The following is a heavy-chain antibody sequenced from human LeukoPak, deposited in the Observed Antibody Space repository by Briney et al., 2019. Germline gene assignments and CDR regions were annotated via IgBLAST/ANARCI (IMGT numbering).Heavy chain of an antibody. D-gene: IGHD3-16*02. CDR1: GFTFDDYG. V-gene: IGHV3-20*04. CDR2: INWYGGST. Sequence: GGSLRLSCAASGFTFDDYGMSWVRQAPGKGLAWVSGINWYGGSTGYADSGKGRFTISRDNAKNALYLQMNSLRAEDTALYYCAREKLITFGGVIVTESFDYWGQGTLVTVSS. CDR3: AREKLITFGGVIVTESFDY. J-gene: IGHJ4*02.